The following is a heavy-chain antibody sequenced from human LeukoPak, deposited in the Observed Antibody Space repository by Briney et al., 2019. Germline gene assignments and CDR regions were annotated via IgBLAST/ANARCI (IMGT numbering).Heavy chain of an antibody. Sequence: GGSLRLYCAASGFTFSSYSMNWVRQAPGKGLEWVSSISSSSSYIYYADSVKGRFTISRDNAKNSLYLQMNSLRAEDTAVYYCARDKDILTGSFDYWGQGTLVTVSS. CDR1: GFTFSSYS. CDR2: ISSSSSYI. CDR3: ARDKDILTGSFDY. V-gene: IGHV3-21*01. D-gene: IGHD3-9*01. J-gene: IGHJ4*02.